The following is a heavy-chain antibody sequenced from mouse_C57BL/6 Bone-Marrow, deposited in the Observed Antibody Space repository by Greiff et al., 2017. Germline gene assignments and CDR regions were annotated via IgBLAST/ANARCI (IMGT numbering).Heavy chain of an antibody. Sequence: EVKLMESGGGLVKPGGSLKLSCAASGFTFSSYAMSWVRQTPEKRLEWVATISDGGSYTYYPDNVKGRFTISRDNAKSNLYLQMSHLKSEDTAMYYCARDLLCCYGFDYWGQGTTLTVSS. CDR2: ISDGGSYT. D-gene: IGHD1-1*01. CDR1: GFTFSSYA. J-gene: IGHJ2*01. V-gene: IGHV5-4*01. CDR3: ARDLLCCYGFDY.